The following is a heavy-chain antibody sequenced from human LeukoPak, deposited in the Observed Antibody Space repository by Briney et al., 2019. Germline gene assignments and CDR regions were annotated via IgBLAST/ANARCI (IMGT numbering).Heavy chain of an antibody. CDR3: ARTGDSGWYRWFDP. D-gene: IGHD6-19*01. CDR2: IYYSGST. V-gene: IGHV4-59*01. Sequence: SETLSLTCTVSGGPISSYYWSWIRQPPGKGLEWIGYIYYSGSTTYNSSLKSRVTTSVDTSKNQFSLKLSSVTAADTAVYYCARTGDSGWYRWFDPWGQGTLVTVSS. J-gene: IGHJ5*02. CDR1: GGPISSYY.